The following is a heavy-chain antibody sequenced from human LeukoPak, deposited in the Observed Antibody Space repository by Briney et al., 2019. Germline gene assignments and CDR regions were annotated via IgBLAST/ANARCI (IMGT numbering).Heavy chain of an antibody. Sequence: GESLKISCKGSGYIFTSYWIGWVRQMPGKGLEWMGIIYPGDSDTRYSPSFQGQVTISADKSISTAYLQWSSLKASDTAMYYCARSASSDGYNYISGMDVWGKGTTVTVSS. J-gene: IGHJ6*04. CDR2: IYPGDSDT. V-gene: IGHV5-51*01. D-gene: IGHD5-24*01. CDR1: GYIFTSYW. CDR3: ARSASSDGYNYISGMDV.